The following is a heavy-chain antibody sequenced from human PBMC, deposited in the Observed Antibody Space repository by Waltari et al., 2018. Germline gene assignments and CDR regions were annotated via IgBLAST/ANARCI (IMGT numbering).Heavy chain of an antibody. Sequence: QLQLQEPCPGRVKPSGTLPLISAVSGHSLSSTDCWSWVRHSPQKGLEWIGQVRGDGRTNDRPSFASRLTISLDTANSQDSLKVTSAAAPDTAIYYCARDRGRGLYLDTWGPGTLVTVSS. J-gene: IGHJ5*02. CDR2: VRGDGRT. CDR1: GHSLSSTDC. D-gene: IGHD2-15*01. V-gene: IGHV4-4*02. CDR3: ARDRGRGLYLDT.